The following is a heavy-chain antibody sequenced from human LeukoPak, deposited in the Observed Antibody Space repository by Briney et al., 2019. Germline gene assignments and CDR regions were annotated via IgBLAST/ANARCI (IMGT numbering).Heavy chain of an antibody. Sequence: PSETLSLTCTVSGGSISSSSYYWGWIRQPPGKGLEWIGEINHSGSTNYNPSLKSRVTISVDTSKNQFSLKLSSVTAADTAVYYCARGGIQLWFRGTYFDYWGQGTLVTVSS. J-gene: IGHJ4*02. V-gene: IGHV4-39*07. CDR3: ARGGIQLWFRGTYFDY. CDR1: GGSISSSSYY. D-gene: IGHD5-18*01. CDR2: INHSGST.